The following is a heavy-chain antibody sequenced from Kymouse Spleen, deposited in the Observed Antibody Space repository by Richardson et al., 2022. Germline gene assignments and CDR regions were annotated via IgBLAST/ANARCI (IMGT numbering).Heavy chain of an antibody. CDR3: ARDRIAAAGTYYYYGMDV. Sequence: EVQLVESGGGLVQPGGSLRLSCAASGFTFSSYDMHWVRQATGKGLEWVSAIGTAGDTYYPGSVKGRFTISRENAKNSLYLQMNSLRAGDTAVYYCARDRIAAAGTYYYYGMDVWGQGTTVTVSS. CDR2: IGTAGDT. CDR1: GFTFSSYD. V-gene: IGHV3-13*01. J-gene: IGHJ6*02. D-gene: IGHD6-13*01.